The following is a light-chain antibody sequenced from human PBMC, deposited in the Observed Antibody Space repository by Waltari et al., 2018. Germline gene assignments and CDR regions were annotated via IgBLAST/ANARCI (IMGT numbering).Light chain of an antibody. CDR1: SSDVGNYTR. CDR2: AVS. CDR3: SSYAGSSKGV. Sequence: QSALTQPASVSGSPGQSITISCTGTSSDVGNYTRVSWYQQHPGKAPKLMIYAVSKWPSGVSDRFSGSKSGDMASLTISGLQPEDEAEYFCSSYAGSSKGVFGGGTKVTVL. V-gene: IGLV2-23*02. J-gene: IGLJ2*01.